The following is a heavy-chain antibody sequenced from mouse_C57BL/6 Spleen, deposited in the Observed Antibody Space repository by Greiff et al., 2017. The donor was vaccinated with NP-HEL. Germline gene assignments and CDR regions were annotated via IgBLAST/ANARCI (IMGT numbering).Heavy chain of an antibody. V-gene: IGHV1-80*01. CDR1: GYAFSSYW. J-gene: IGHJ4*01. CDR2: IYPGDGDT. Sequence: QVQLQQSGAELVKPGASVKISCKASGYAFSSYWMNWVKQRPGKGLEWIGQIYPGDGDTNYNGKFKGKATLTADKSSSTAYMQLSSLTSEDAAVYFCARHGYYEGNAMDYWGKGTSVTVSS. CDR3: ARHGYYEGNAMDY. D-gene: IGHD2-3*01.